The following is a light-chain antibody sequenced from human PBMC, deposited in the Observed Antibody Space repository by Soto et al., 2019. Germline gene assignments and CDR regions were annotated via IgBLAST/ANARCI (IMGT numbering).Light chain of an antibody. Sequence: NFMLTQPHSVSESPGKTVTISCTRSSGSIASNYVQWYQQRPGSAPTTVIYEDNQRPTGVPDRFSGSIDSSSNSASLTISGLKTEDEAEYYCQSYDSSIPWVFGGGTKVTVL. V-gene: IGLV6-57*04. J-gene: IGLJ3*02. CDR1: SGSIASNY. CDR3: QSYDSSIPWV. CDR2: EDN.